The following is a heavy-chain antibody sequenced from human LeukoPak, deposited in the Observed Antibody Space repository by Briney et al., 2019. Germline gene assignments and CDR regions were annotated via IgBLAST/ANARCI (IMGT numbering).Heavy chain of an antibody. Sequence: ASVKVSCKASGYTFASYGISWVRQAPGKGLEWMGGFDPEDGETIYAQKFQGRVTMTEDTSTDTAYMELSSLRSEDTAVYYCATVAARPGRFDYWGQGTLVTVSS. CDR1: GYTFASYG. CDR3: ATVAARPGRFDY. V-gene: IGHV1-24*01. CDR2: FDPEDGET. J-gene: IGHJ4*02. D-gene: IGHD6-6*01.